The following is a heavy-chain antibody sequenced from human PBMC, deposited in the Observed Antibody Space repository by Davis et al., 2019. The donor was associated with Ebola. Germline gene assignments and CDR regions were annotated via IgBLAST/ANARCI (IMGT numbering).Heavy chain of an antibody. CDR2: ISANTGNT. V-gene: IGHV1-18*04. CDR1: GYTFTSYG. Sequence: ASVKVSCKASGYTFTSYGITWVRQAPGQGLEWMGWISANTGNTNYAQKLRGRLTMTTDTSTSTVYMELSSLTSDDTAVYYCARGGISGSDPPGIWGQGTLVTVSS. J-gene: IGHJ4*02. D-gene: IGHD1-26*01. CDR3: ARGGISGSDPPGI.